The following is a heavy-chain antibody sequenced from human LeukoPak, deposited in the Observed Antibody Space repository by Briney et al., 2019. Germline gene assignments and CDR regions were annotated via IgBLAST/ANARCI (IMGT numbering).Heavy chain of an antibody. CDR2: IDPSDSYT. V-gene: IGHV5-10-1*01. D-gene: IGHD2-2*01. Sequence: GESLRISCKGSGYSFTSYWISWVRQMPGKGLEWMGRIDPSDSYTNYSPSFQGHVTISADKSISTAYLQWSSLKASDTAMYYCARFGPYWSSTSCYGNWFDPWGQGTLVTVSS. CDR1: GYSFTSYW. J-gene: IGHJ5*02. CDR3: ARFGPYWSSTSCYGNWFDP.